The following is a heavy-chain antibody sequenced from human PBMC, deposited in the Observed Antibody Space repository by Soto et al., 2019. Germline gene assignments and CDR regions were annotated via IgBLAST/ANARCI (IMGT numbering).Heavy chain of an antibody. CDR1: GASIIYGGFS. J-gene: IGHJ4*02. V-gene: IGHV4-30-2*06. D-gene: IGHD5-12*01. Sequence: SETLSLTCTVSGASIIYGGFSFIWIRQSPGKGLELIGYISHLENTYFHPSFKSRLTMSIDRSRNQFSLNLSSVTAADRAVYYCVRGGGYDPFDYWGQGVLVTVSS. CDR3: VRGGGYDPFDY. CDR2: ISHLENT.